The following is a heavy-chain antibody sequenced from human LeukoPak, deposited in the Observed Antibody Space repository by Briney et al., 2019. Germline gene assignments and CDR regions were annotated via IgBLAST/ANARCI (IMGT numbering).Heavy chain of an antibody. CDR1: GYSFTSYW. CDR3: ARRDMYYYDSSGYNWFDP. J-gene: IGHJ5*02. D-gene: IGHD3-22*01. Sequence: GESLKISCKGSGYSFTSYWIGWVRQMPGKGLEWMGIIYPGDSDTRYSPSFQGQVTLSADKSISTAYLQWSSLKASDTAMYYCARRDMYYYDSSGYNWFDPWGQGTLVTVSS. V-gene: IGHV5-51*01. CDR2: IYPGDSDT.